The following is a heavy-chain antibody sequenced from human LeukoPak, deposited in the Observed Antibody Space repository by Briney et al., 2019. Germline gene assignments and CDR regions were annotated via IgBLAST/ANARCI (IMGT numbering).Heavy chain of an antibody. J-gene: IGHJ4*02. CDR2: ISGSGGST. Sequence: GGSLRLSCAASGFTFSSYALSWVRQAPGKGLEWVSAISGSGGSTYHADSVKGRFTISRDNSKNTLYLQMNSLRAEDTAVYYCAKDYGSGSYYFDYWGQGTLVTVSS. V-gene: IGHV3-23*01. D-gene: IGHD3-10*01. CDR1: GFTFSSYA. CDR3: AKDYGSGSYYFDY.